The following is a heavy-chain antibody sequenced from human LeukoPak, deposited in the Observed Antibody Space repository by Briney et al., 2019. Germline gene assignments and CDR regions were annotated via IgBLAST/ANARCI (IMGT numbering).Heavy chain of an antibody. V-gene: IGHV4-59*11. Sequence: PSETLSLTCNVSGGSITSHSWNWIRQSPGKGLEWIGYSYYSGTTNYSPSLKSRVTISLDTSKNQFSLSLSSVTAADTAVYFCAREIVSSYYYNGMDVWGQGTTVTVSS. CDR3: AREIVSSYYYNGMDV. CDR1: GGSITSHS. J-gene: IGHJ6*02. D-gene: IGHD5/OR15-5a*01. CDR2: SYYSGTT.